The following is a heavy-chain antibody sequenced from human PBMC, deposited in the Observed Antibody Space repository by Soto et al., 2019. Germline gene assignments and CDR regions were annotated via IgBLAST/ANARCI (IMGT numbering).Heavy chain of an antibody. J-gene: IGHJ6*02. V-gene: IGHV1-2*02. CDR2: INPNSGGT. CDR3: ARAVGGTDYAMDV. D-gene: IGHD6-19*01. CDR1: GYTFNGYY. Sequence: GASVKVSCKASGYTFNGYYIHWVRQAPGQGLDWMGYINPNSGGTKYAQKFQGRVTTTSDTSISTAYMELSSLRSDDTAVYFCARAVGGTDYAMDVWGQETTVTVSS.